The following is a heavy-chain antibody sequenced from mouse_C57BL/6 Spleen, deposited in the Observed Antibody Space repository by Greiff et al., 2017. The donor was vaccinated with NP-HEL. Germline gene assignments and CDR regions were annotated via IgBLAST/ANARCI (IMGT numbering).Heavy chain of an antibody. CDR1: GFTFSSYT. V-gene: IGHV5-9*01. Sequence: EVQLVESGGGLVKPGGSLKLSCAASGFTFSSYTMSWVRQTPEKRLEWVATISGGGGNTYYPDSVKGRFTISRDNAKNTLYLQMSSLRSEDTALYYCARPLITTVVATGGFDYWGQGTTLTVSS. CDR3: ARPLITTVVATGGFDY. J-gene: IGHJ2*01. CDR2: ISGGGGNT. D-gene: IGHD1-1*01.